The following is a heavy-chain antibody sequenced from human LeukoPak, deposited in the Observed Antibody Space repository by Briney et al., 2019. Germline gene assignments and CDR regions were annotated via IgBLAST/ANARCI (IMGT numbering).Heavy chain of an antibody. D-gene: IGHD2-8*01. CDR1: GGSISSTSYY. CDR3: AETNTQDWFDP. Sequence: SETLSLTCRVSGGSISSTSYYWGWIRQPPGKGLEWIASIYHSGETFYNPSLESRVAISVDTSNNEVFLDLYSVTAADTAMYYCAETNTQDWFDPWGRGTLVTVS. V-gene: IGHV4-39*07. CDR2: IYHSGET. J-gene: IGHJ5*02.